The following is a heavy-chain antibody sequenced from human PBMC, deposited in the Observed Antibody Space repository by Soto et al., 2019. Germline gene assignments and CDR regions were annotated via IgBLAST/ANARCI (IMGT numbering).Heavy chain of an antibody. D-gene: IGHD2-21*02. CDR3: ARTYCVGDCYGMDV. V-gene: IGHV3-23*01. J-gene: IGHJ6*02. CDR1: GFTFSTYA. CDR2: ISSSGGST. Sequence: EGQLLESGGGLVQPGESLRLSCVASGFTFSTYAMNWVRQAPGKGLEWVSTISSSGGSTYYADSVKGRFTFSRDKSKNTLYLQMNSVRAEDTAVYYCARTYCVGDCYGMDVWGQGTTVTVSS.